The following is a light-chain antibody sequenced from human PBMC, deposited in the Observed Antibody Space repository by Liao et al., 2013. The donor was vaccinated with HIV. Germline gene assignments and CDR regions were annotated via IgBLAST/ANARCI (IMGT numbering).Light chain of an antibody. CDR3: QTWDSGAVV. CDR1: KLGDKN. CDR2: QDR. Sequence: SYELTQPPSVSVSPGQTASITCSGDKLGDKNVCWYQQKPGQSPVLVIYQDRKRPSGIPERFSGSNSGNTATLTISGTQAMDEADYYCQTWDSGAVVFGGGTKLSVL. J-gene: IGLJ3*02. V-gene: IGLV3-1*01.